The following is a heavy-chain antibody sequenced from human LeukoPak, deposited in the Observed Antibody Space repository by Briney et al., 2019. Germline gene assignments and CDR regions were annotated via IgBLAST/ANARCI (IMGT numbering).Heavy chain of an antibody. CDR2: IVQDGSQK. J-gene: IGHJ4*02. D-gene: IGHD1-26*01. Sequence: GGSLRLSCVASGFTFSSHWMSWVRQAPGKGLEWVANIVQDGSQKYYVDSVKGPFTISRDNGKNSLYLQMNSLRAEDTAVYYCARNEKWGRDYWGQGTLVTVSS. CDR3: ARNEKWGRDY. V-gene: IGHV3-7*03. CDR1: GFTFSSHW.